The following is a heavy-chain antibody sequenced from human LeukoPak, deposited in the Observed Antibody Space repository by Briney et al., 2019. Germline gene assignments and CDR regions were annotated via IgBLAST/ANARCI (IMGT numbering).Heavy chain of an antibody. CDR2: ICGGDGNT. CDR1: GFSFSNYA. J-gene: IGHJ4*02. D-gene: IGHD2-2*01. CDR3: AKGNNPSCYSPFDY. Sequence: GGSLRLSCAASGFSFSNYAMGWVRQAPGKGLEWVSVICGGDGNTYYADSLKGRFAISRDNSKNTLYLQMNSLRAEDTALYYCAKGNNPSCYSPFDYWGQGTRVTVSS. V-gene: IGHV3-23*01.